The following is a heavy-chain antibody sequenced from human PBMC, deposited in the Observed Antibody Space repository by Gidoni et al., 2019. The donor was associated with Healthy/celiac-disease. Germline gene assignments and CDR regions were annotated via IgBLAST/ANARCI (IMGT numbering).Heavy chain of an antibody. J-gene: IGHJ4*02. D-gene: IGHD3-9*01. Sequence: QVQLVESGGGVVQPGRSLLLSCAASGFTFSSYGMPWVRRAPGKGLEWVAVISYDGSNKYYADSVKGRFTSSRDNSKNTLYLQMNRLRAEDTAVYYCAREERVTHYDILTGYYTAPYFDYWGQGTLVTVSS. CDR1: GFTFSSYG. V-gene: IGHV3-30*03. CDR3: AREERVTHYDILTGYYTAPYFDY. CDR2: ISYDGSNK.